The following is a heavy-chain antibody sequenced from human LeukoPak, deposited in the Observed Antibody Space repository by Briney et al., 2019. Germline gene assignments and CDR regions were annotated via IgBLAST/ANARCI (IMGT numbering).Heavy chain of an antibody. J-gene: IGHJ6*02. CDR2: IIPIFGTA. D-gene: IGHD6-6*01. CDR3: AREYSSSSGGVDYYYYGMDV. V-gene: IGHV1-69*01. CDR1: GGTFSSYA. Sequence: SVKVSCKASGGTFSSYAISWVRRAPGQGLEWMGGIIPIFGTANYAQKFQGRVTITADESTSTAYMELSSLRSEDTAVYYCAREYSSSSGGVDYYYYGMDVWGQGTTVTVSS.